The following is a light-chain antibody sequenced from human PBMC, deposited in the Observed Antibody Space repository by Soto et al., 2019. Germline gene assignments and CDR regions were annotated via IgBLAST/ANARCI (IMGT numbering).Light chain of an antibody. Sequence: QSALTQPASVSGSPGQSLTISCTGTSSDVGSYKFVSWYQQHPGKAPKLMIYEGSKRPSGVSNRFSGSKSGNSASLTISGLQAEDDADYYCCSYAGSSTFVVFGGGTKLTVL. CDR1: SSDVGSYKF. V-gene: IGLV2-23*03. CDR2: EGS. CDR3: CSYAGSSTFVV. J-gene: IGLJ2*01.